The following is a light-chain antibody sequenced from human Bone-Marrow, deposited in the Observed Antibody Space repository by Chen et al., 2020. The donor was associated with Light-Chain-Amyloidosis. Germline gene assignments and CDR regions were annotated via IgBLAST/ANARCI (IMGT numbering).Light chain of an antibody. CDR1: SSDVGGDNH. Sequence: QSALTQPASVSGSPGQSITISCTGTSSDVGGDNHVSWYQQHPDKAPKLMIYEVTNRPSWVPDRFSVSKSDNTASLTISGLQAADEADYFCSSYTITNTHVFGSGTRVTVL. CDR2: EVT. CDR3: SSYTITNTHV. J-gene: IGLJ1*01. V-gene: IGLV2-14*01.